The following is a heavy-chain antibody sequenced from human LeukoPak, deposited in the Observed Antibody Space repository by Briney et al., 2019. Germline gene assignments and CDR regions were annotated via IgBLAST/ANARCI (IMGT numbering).Heavy chain of an antibody. D-gene: IGHD3-3*01. Sequence: GGSLRLSCAASGFTFSSYWMHWVRQAPGKGLVWVSRVNSDGSSTTYADSVKGRFTISRDNAKNTLYLQMNSLRAEDTAVYYCARERQVLRFLEWHPGFAYWGQGTLVTVSS. CDR1: GFTFSSYW. V-gene: IGHV3-74*01. J-gene: IGHJ4*02. CDR2: VNSDGSST. CDR3: ARERQVLRFLEWHPGFAY.